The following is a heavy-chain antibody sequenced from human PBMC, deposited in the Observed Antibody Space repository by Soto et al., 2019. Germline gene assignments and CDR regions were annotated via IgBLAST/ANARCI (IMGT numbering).Heavy chain of an antibody. CDR1: GYRFTAYY. Sequence: QVQLVQSGAGVQKPGASVKVSCEASGYRFTAYYMHWVRQAPGQGLEWMAIINPSSGVANYVQRFQGRFTMTRDTSTSSVYMELSRLRSEDTAVYYCARSPPLRECRGGDCSRFDYWGQGTLVTVS. J-gene: IGHJ4*02. CDR2: INPSSGVA. D-gene: IGHD2-21*02. CDR3: ARSPPLRECRGGDCSRFDY. V-gene: IGHV1-46*01.